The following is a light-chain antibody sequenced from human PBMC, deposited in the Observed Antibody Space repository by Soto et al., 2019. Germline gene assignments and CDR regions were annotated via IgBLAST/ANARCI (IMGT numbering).Light chain of an antibody. CDR3: AAWDDSLNGWV. CDR2: SNN. J-gene: IGLJ3*02. Sequence: QSVLTQPPSASGTPGQRVTISCSGSSSNIRGNIVNWYQHLPGTAPKLLIYSNNQRPSGVPDRFSGSKSGTSASLAIRGLQSEDEADYYCAAWDDSLNGWVFGGGTKVTVL. CDR1: SSNIRGNI. V-gene: IGLV1-44*01.